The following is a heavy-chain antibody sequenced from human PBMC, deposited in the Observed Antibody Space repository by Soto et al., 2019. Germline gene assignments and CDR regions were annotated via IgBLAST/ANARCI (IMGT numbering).Heavy chain of an antibody. CDR2: ISYDGSNK. V-gene: IGHV3-30-3*01. CDR1: GFTFSSYA. CDR3: AREGSVYGMDV. J-gene: IGHJ6*02. Sequence: GGSLRLSCAASGFTFSSYAMHWVRQAPGKGLEWVAVISYDGSNKYYADSVKGRFTISRDNSKNTLYLQMNSLRAEDTAVYYCAREGSVYGMDVWGQGTTVTVSS. D-gene: IGHD6-19*01.